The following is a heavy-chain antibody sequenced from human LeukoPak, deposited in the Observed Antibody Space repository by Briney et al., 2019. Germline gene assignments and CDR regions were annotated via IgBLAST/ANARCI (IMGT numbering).Heavy chain of an antibody. Sequence: GGSLRLSCEASGFTFSTYGLHWVRQAPGKGLEWVGFISYDENTKYYAESVKGRFTISRDNSKNTLYLQMNSLRAEDTAVYYCARPREYSGSGYYFAVDVWGKGTTVTVSS. D-gene: IGHD3-10*01. CDR2: ISYDENTK. CDR1: GFTFSTYG. V-gene: IGHV3-30*04. J-gene: IGHJ6*04. CDR3: ARPREYSGSGYYFAVDV.